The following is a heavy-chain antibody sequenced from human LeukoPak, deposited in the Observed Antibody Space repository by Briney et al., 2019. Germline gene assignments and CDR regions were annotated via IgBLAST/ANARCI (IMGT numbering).Heavy chain of an antibody. CDR1: GYVFIRHW. CDR2: IHPEDSYT. Sequence: GESLKISCKTSGYVFIRHWIGWVRQVPGKGLEWMGVIHPEDSYTRYNPAFQGQVTVSVDKSTSTAYLQLNSLKASDTAIYYCARQNHYYYYMDVWGRGTTVIVSS. CDR3: ARQNHYYYYMDV. V-gene: IGHV5-51*01. J-gene: IGHJ6*03.